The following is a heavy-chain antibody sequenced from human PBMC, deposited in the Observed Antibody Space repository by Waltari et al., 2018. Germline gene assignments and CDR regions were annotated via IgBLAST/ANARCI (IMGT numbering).Heavy chain of an antibody. CDR2: LYPRETDT. CDR1: GYNFDHYW. CDR3: ERHVKEGGGGGYIEQ. J-gene: IGHJ4*01. Sequence: EVELVQSGAEVKKHGESLRISCKGSGYNFDHYWIGWGRQKPGKGQGWQGSLYPRETDTRYNPNFLGSVTMAVDKSNSTVYHQRTSLQVSDRAIYYCERHVKEGGGGGYIEQWGHGTQVTGSS. V-gene: IGHV5-51*01. D-gene: IGHD5-12*01.